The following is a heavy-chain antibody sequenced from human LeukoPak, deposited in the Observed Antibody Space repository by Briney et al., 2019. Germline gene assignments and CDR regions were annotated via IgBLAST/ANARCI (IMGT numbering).Heavy chain of an antibody. CDR2: ISSSSSHI. D-gene: IGHD2-8*01. CDR3: AKSGGYYETNGGAFDI. CDR1: GFTFSRYS. J-gene: IGHJ3*02. Sequence: GGSLRLSCAASGFTFSRYSMNWVRQAPGKGLEWVSSISSSSSHIYYADSVTGRFTVSRDNAKNSLYLQMNSLRAEDTAVYYCAKSGGYYETNGGAFDIWGQGTMVTVSS. V-gene: IGHV3-21*01.